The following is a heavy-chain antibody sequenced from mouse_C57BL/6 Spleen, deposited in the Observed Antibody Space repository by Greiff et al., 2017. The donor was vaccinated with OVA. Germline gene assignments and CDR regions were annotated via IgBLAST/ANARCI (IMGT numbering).Heavy chain of an antibody. D-gene: IGHD2-10*02. V-gene: IGHV3-6*01. J-gene: IGHJ3*01. CDR2: ISYDGSN. Sequence: VQLQQSGPGLVKPSQSLSLTCSVTGYSITSGYYWNWIRQFPGNKLEWMGYISYDGSNNYNPSLKNRISITRDTSKNQFFLKLNSVTTEDTATYYCASLPYGNYEAWFAYWGQGTLVTVSA. CDR3: ASLPYGNYEAWFAY. CDR1: GYSITSGYY.